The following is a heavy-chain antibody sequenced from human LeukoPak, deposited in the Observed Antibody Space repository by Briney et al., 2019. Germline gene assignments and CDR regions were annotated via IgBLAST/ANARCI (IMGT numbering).Heavy chain of an antibody. CDR2: IYPGDSDT. V-gene: IGHV5-51*01. D-gene: IGHD3-22*01. Sequence: GESLKISCKGSGYSFTSYWSGWVRQMPGKGLEWMGIIYPGDSDTRYSPSFQGQVTISADKSISTAYLQWISLKASDTAMYYCARGRNDYYDSSGYVGYYYGMDVWGQGTTVTVSS. CDR1: GYSFTSYW. J-gene: IGHJ6*02. CDR3: ARGRNDYYDSSGYVGYYYGMDV.